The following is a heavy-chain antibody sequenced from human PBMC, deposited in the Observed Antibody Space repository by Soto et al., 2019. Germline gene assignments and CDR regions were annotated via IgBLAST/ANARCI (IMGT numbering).Heavy chain of an antibody. V-gene: IGHV1-18*01. CDR2: ISAYNGNT. J-gene: IGHJ6*02. CDR1: GYTFTSYG. CDR3: ARDGGYSSGWYEDYYYGMDV. D-gene: IGHD6-19*01. Sequence: QVQLVQSGAEVKKPGASVKVSCKASGYTFTSYGISWVRQAPGQGLEWMGWISAYNGNTNYAQKLQGRVTMTTDTSTSTASMELRSLRSDDTAVYYCARDGGYSSGWYEDYYYGMDVWGQGTTVTVSS.